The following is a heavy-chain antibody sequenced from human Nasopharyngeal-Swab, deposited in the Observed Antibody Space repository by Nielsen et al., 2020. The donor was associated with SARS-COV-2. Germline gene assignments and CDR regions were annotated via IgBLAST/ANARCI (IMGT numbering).Heavy chain of an antibody. Sequence: GESLKISCAASGFTFSSYGMHWVRQAPGKGLEGVAVIWYDGSNKYYADSVKGRFTISRDNSKNTLYLQMNSLRTEDTAVYYCARDLRFLEWLMDVWGQGTTVTVSS. CDR2: IWYDGSNK. D-gene: IGHD3-3*01. J-gene: IGHJ6*02. CDR1: GFTFSSYG. V-gene: IGHV3-33*01. CDR3: ARDLRFLEWLMDV.